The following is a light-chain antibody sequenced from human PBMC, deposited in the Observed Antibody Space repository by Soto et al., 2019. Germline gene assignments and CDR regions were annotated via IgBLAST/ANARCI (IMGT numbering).Light chain of an antibody. CDR2: EVN. Sequence: QSVLTQPPSASGSPGQSVTISCTGTSSDVGGYNYVSWYQQHPDKAPKLMVYEVNKRPSGVPDRFSGSKSGNTASLTVSGLQTEDEADYYCTSYAGGNNVFGTGTKLTVL. CDR1: SSDVGGYNY. V-gene: IGLV2-8*01. J-gene: IGLJ1*01. CDR3: TSYAGGNNV.